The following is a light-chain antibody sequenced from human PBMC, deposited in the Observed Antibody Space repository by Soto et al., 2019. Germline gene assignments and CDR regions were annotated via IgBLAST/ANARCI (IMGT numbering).Light chain of an antibody. CDR1: SSDVGIYNY. V-gene: IGLV2-14*01. CDR2: EVS. CDR3: SSYTTSSTRV. Sequence: QSALTQPASVSGSPGQSIAISCTGSSSDVGIYNYVSWYQQHPGKVPKLIIYEVSNRPSGVSNRFSGSKSGNTASLTISGLQGEDEAYYYCSSYTTSSTRVFGTGTKLTVL. J-gene: IGLJ1*01.